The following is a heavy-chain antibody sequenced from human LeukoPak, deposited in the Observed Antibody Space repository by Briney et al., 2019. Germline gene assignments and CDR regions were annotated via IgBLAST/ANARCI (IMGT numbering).Heavy chain of an antibody. V-gene: IGHV4-4*02. CDR1: GASISSSNW. D-gene: IGHD6-13*01. CDR2: IYHSGTT. J-gene: IGHJ4*02. CDR3: ARLRFSSWYYFDY. Sequence: SGTLSLTCAVSGASISSSNWWSWVRQPPGRGLEWIGEIYHSGTTNYNLSLKSRVTISVDKSKNQFSLNLSSVTAADTAVYYCARLRFSSWYYFDYWGQGTLVTVSS.